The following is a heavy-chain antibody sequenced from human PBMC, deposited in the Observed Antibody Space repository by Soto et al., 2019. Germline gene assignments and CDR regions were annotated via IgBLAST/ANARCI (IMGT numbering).Heavy chain of an antibody. CDR1: GGSISSYY. Sequence: SETLSLTCTVSGGSISSYYWSWFRQSPGKRMEWIGYVHHSWGSSYNPSLQSRVAISLDTSKNQFSMTLTSVTAADTAVYYCARSYYDSTGFAVDPWGQGILVTVSS. D-gene: IGHD3-22*01. CDR3: ARSYYDSTGFAVDP. V-gene: IGHV4-59*08. J-gene: IGHJ5*02. CDR2: VHHSWGS.